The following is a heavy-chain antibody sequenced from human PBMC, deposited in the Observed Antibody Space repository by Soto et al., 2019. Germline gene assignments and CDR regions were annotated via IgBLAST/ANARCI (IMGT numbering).Heavy chain of an antibody. J-gene: IGHJ4*02. CDR1: GGTFTSYS. D-gene: IGHD3-22*01. CDR2: IIHTIDSV. CDR3: AGEFYDTTRFTDS. Sequence: QVQVVQSGAEVKKPGSSVKVSCKASGGTFTSYSINWVRQAPGQGLEWMGKIIHTIDSVNYAQKVQGRVTITADKTTRTFFMELSRLRSEDTAIYYCAGEFYDTTRFTDSWGQGTLVTVSS. V-gene: IGHV1-69*08.